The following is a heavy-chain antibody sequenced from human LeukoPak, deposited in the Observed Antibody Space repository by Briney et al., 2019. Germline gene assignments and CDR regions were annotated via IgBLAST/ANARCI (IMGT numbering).Heavy chain of an antibody. CDR1: GGSFSGYY. D-gene: IGHD6-19*01. Sequence: SETLSLTCAVYGGSFSGYYWSWIRQPPGKGLEWIGEINHSGSTNYNPSLKSRVTISVDTSKNQFSLKLSSVTAADTAVYYCARGGGRYSSGWSIRYLNHYFDYWGQGTLVTVSS. V-gene: IGHV4-34*01. J-gene: IGHJ4*02. CDR2: INHSGST. CDR3: ARGGGRYSSGWSIRYLNHYFDY.